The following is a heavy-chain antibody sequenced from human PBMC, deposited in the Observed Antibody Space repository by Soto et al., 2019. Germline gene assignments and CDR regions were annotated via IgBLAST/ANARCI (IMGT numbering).Heavy chain of an antibody. J-gene: IGHJ4*02. V-gene: IGHV4-59*08. Sequence: PSETLSLTCTVSGGSLNYCYWSWIRQPPGKGLEWIGFVFSTGSTNYNPSLKSRVTISLDTSKNHFSLHLNSVTAADTAIYYCARQDDILTGVDYWGQGTLVTVSS. D-gene: IGHD3-9*01. CDR1: GGSLNYCY. CDR2: VFSTGST. CDR3: ARQDDILTGVDY.